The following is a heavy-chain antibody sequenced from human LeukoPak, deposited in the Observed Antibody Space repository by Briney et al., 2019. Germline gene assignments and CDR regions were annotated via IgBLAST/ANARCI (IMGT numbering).Heavy chain of an antibody. CDR1: GFTFSSHA. D-gene: IGHD1-1*01. Sequence: GSLRLSCAASGFTFSSHAMSWVRQAPGKGLEWVSSINSGSTYTYYTESVKGRFTVSGDNAKNSLFLQMNSLRAEDTAIYYCARSLTTLTYEGYWGQGTLVTVSS. CDR2: INSGSTYT. J-gene: IGHJ4*02. CDR3: ARSLTTLTYEGY. V-gene: IGHV3-21*01.